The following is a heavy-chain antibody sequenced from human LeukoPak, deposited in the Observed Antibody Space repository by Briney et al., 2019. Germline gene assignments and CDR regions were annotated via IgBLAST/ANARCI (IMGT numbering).Heavy chain of an antibody. CDR1: GFTFSTYD. D-gene: IGHD5-18*01. CDR2: IRYDGSNK. V-gene: IGHV3-30*02. CDR3: AKGYGEDFDY. Sequence: GGSLRLSCAASGFTFSTYDMHWVRQAPGKGLEWVAFIRYDGSNKYYVDSVKGRFTISRDNSKNTLYLQMNSLRAEYTAVYYCAKGYGEDFDYWGQGTLVTVSS. J-gene: IGHJ4*02.